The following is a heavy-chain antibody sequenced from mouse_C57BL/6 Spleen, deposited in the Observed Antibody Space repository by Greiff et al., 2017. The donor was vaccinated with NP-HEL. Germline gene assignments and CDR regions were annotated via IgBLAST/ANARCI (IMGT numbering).Heavy chain of an antibody. V-gene: IGHV1-61*01. CDR3: AREGTTRYAMDY. D-gene: IGHD5-5*01. Sequence: QVQLQQPGAELVRPGSSVKLSCKASGYTFTSYWMDWVKQRPGQGLEWIGNIYPSDSETHYNQKFKDKATLTVDKSSSTAYMQLRSLTSEDSAVYYCAREGTTRYAMDYWGQGTSVTVSS. CDR2: IYPSDSET. J-gene: IGHJ4*01. CDR1: GYTFTSYW.